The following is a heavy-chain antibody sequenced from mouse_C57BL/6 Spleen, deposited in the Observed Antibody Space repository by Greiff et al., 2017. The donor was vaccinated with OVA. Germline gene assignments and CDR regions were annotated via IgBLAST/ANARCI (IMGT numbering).Heavy chain of an antibody. D-gene: IGHD1-1*01. J-gene: IGHJ3*01. CDR1: GYTFTDYY. V-gene: IGHV1-26*01. CDR3: AGLIPGFAY. CDR2: INPNNGGT. Sequence: EVQLQQSGPELVKPGASVKISCKASGYTFTDYYMNWVKQSHGKSLEWIGDINPNNGGTSYNQKFKGKATLTVDKSSSTAYMELRSLTSEDSAVYYCAGLIPGFAYWGQGTLVTVSA.